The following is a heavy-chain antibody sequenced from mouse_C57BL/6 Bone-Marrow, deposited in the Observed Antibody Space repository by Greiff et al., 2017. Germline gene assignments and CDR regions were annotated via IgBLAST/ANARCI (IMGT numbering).Heavy chain of an antibody. V-gene: IGHV1-76*01. CDR2: IYPGSGNT. D-gene: IGHD2-3*01. J-gene: IGHJ1*03. Sequence: VQLQQSGAELVRPGASVKLSCKASGYTFTDYYINWVKQRPGQGLEWIARIYPGSGNTYYNEKFKGKATLTAEKSSSTAYMQLSSLTSEDSAVYFCARSRGYYEIAWYFDVWGTGTTVTVSS. CDR3: ARSRGYYEIAWYFDV. CDR1: GYTFTDYY.